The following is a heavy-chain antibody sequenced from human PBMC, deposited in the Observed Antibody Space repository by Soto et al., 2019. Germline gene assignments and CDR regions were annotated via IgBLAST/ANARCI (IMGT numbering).Heavy chain of an antibody. CDR1: GGTFSSYA. D-gene: IGHD3-3*01. J-gene: IGHJ6*02. CDR3: AKTTYYDFWSGYLGAHNYYGMDV. V-gene: IGHV1-69*06. Sequence: SVKVSCKASGGTFSSYAISWVRQAPGQGLEWMGGIIPIFGTANYAQKFQGRVTITADKSTSTAYMELSSLRSEDTAVYYCAKTTYYDFWSGYLGAHNYYGMDVWGQGTTVTVSS. CDR2: IIPIFGTA.